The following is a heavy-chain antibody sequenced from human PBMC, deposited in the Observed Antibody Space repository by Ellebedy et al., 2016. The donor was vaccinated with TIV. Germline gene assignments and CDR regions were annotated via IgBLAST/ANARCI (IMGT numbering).Heavy chain of an antibody. CDR1: GSTFTGFY. J-gene: IGHJ6*02. D-gene: IGHD3-10*01. CDR2: INPNSGGT. V-gene: IGHV1-2*02. CDR3: ARVLALGDSVQSVHYYYGMDV. Sequence: AASVKVSCKATGSTFTGFYIHWARQAPGQGLEWMGWINPNSGGTSYAQKFQARVSLTRDTSITTAYMELNRLKSGDTATYYCARVLALGDSVQSVHYYYGMDVWGQGTTVTVSS.